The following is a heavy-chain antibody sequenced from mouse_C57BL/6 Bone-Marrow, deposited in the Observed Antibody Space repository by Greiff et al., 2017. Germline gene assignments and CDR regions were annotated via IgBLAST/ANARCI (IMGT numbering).Heavy chain of an antibody. CDR1: GYAFSSSW. CDR3: GRRAGSYDSRSCDY. D-gene: IGHD2-12*01. CDR2: IYPGDGAT. Sequence: QVLLQQSGPELVKPGASVKISCKASGYAFSSSWMNWVQQRPGKGLEWIGRIYPGDGATNYNGPFKGRATLTADTSSSTACIQLSRRTSEDSAVYVCGRRAGSYDSRSCDYWGQGTTLTVSS. V-gene: IGHV1-82*01. J-gene: IGHJ2*01.